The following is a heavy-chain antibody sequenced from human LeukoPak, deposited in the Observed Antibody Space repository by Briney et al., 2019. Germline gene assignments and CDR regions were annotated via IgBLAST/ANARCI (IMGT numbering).Heavy chain of an antibody. V-gene: IGHV4-4*09. CDR1: GGSMTNYY. CDR3: ARGLRYYYYYMDV. CDR2: ISASGTT. Sequence: SETLSLTCTVSGGSMTNYYWNWIRQPLGKGLEWIGYISASGTTNYNPSLMSRVTISVDTSKNQFSLKLSSVTAADTAVYYCARGLRYYYYYMDVWGKGTTVTVSS. J-gene: IGHJ6*03.